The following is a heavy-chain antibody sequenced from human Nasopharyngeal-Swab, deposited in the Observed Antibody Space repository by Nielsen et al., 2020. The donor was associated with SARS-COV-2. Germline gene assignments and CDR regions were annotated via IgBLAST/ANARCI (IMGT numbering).Heavy chain of an antibody. CDR3: AGGNSADH. Sequence: GESLKISCAASGFTFSSYWMSWVRQAPGKGLEWVANIKEDGSEKYCVDSVKGRFTISRDNAKNSLYLQMNSLRAEDTAVYYCAGGNSADHWGQGTLVTVSS. V-gene: IGHV3-7*03. D-gene: IGHD4-23*01. CDR1: GFTFSSYW. J-gene: IGHJ4*02. CDR2: IKEDGSEK.